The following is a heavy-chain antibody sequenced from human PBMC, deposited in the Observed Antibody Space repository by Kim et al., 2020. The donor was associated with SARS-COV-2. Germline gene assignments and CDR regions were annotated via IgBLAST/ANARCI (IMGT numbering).Heavy chain of an antibody. Sequence: SETLSLTCTVSGGSISSGGYYWSWIRQHPGKGLEWIGYIYYSGSTYYNPSLKSRVTISVDTSKNQFSLKLSSVTAADTAVYYCATSPFNDSSGYYPVDAFDIWGQGTMVTVSS. CDR3: ATSPFNDSSGYYPVDAFDI. D-gene: IGHD3-22*01. CDR1: GGSISSGGYY. V-gene: IGHV4-31*03. CDR2: IYYSGST. J-gene: IGHJ3*02.